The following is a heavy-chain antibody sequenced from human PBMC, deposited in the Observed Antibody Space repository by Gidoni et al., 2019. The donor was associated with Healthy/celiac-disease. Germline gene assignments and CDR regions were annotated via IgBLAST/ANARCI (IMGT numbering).Heavy chain of an antibody. CDR1: GGSFSGYY. Sequence: QVQLQQWGAGLLKPSETLSLTCAVYGGSFSGYYWSWIRQPPGKWLEWIGEINHSGSTNYNPSLKSRVTISVDTSKNQFSLKLSSVTAADTAVYYCARKGHSSGRWYFDLWGRGTLVTVSS. J-gene: IGHJ2*01. CDR2: INHSGST. CDR3: ARKGHSSGRWYFDL. D-gene: IGHD6-19*01. V-gene: IGHV4-34*01.